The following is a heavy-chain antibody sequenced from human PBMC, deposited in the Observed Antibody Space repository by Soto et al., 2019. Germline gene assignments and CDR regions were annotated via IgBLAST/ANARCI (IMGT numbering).Heavy chain of an antibody. CDR3: AGPYIVVVPAAPPQPDYYYYYGMDV. J-gene: IGHJ6*02. Sequence: ASVKVSFKASGGTFSSYAISWVRQAPGQGLEWMGGIIPIFGTANYAQKFQGRVTITADESTSTAYMELSSLRSEDTAVYYCAGPYIVVVPAAPPQPDYYYYYGMDVWGQGTTVTVSS. V-gene: IGHV1-69*13. D-gene: IGHD2-2*01. CDR2: IIPIFGTA. CDR1: GGTFSSYA.